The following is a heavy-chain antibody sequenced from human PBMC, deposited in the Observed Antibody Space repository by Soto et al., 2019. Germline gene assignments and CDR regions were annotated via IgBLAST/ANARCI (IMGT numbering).Heavy chain of an antibody. J-gene: IGHJ6*02. Sequence: PSETLSLTCSVSGYSVSSSDYYWAWIRQPPGKGLEWIGSIFYSGLTYYNPSLKSRVTLSVDTSKNHFSVRLNSVTAADTAVYYCAPLTVSLSGPYGIHVWGHGTTVTVSS. CDR3: APLTVSLSGPYGIHV. V-gene: IGHV4-39*01. D-gene: IGHD2-15*01. CDR2: IFYSGLT. CDR1: GYSVSSSDYY.